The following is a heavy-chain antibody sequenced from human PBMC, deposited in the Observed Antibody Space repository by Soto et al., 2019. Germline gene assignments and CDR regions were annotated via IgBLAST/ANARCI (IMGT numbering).Heavy chain of an antibody. CDR2: ISAYNGHT. J-gene: IGHJ4*02. CDR1: GFPFTSYG. CDR3: ERDQPTRWELRPPGY. D-gene: IGHD1-26*01. V-gene: IGHV1-18*04. Sequence: QVQLVQSGAEVKKPGASVKVSCKTSGFPFTSYGITWVRQAPGKGLEWMGWISAYNGHTDYAQNTQGRVTMTTDPSTTTAYMELRSLRSDDTAVYYCERDQPTRWELRPPGYWGQGTLVTVSS.